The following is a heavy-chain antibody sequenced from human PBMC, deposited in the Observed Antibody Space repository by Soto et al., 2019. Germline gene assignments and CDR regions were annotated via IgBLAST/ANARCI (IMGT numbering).Heavy chain of an antibody. CDR3: AQATRHAFDI. CDR1: GGTFSSYA. J-gene: IGHJ3*02. V-gene: IGHV1-69*13. CDR2: IIPIFGTA. Sequence: SVKVSCKASGGTFSSYAISWVRQAPGQGLEWMGGIIPIFGTANYAQKFQGRVTMTADESTSTAYMELSSLRSEDTAVYYCAQATRHAFDIWGQGTMVTVSS.